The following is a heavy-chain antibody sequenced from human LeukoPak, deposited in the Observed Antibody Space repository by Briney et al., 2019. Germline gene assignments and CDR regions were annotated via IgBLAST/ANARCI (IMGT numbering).Heavy chain of an antibody. CDR3: ARMYGDRHNTYRDY. V-gene: IGHV1-18*01. Sequence: ASVKVSCKAPGYTFTSYGISWVRQAPGQGLEWMGWISAYNGNTNYAQKLQGRVTMTTDTSTSTAYMELRSLRSEDTAVYYWARMYGDRHNTYRDYWGQGTLVTVSS. CDR2: ISAYNGNT. J-gene: IGHJ4*02. D-gene: IGHD4-17*01. CDR1: GYTFTSYG.